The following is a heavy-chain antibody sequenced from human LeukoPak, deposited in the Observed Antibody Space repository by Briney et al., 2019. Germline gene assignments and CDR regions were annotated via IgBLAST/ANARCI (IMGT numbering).Heavy chain of an antibody. V-gene: IGHV4-38-2*01. CDR3: ARQGVLLWFGELSSSHDY. CDR2: IYHSGST. J-gene: IGHJ4*02. Sequence: SETLSLTCAVSGYSISSGYYWGWIRQPPGKGLEWIGSIYHSGSTYYNPSLKSRVTISVDTSKNQFSLKLSSVTAADTAVYYCARQGVLLWFGELSSSHDYWGQGTLVTVSS. D-gene: IGHD3-10*01. CDR1: GYSISSGYY.